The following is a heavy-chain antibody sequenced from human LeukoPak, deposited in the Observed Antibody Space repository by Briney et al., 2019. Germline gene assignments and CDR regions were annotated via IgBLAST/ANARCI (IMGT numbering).Heavy chain of an antibody. J-gene: IGHJ3*02. CDR2: IIPIFGTA. D-gene: IGHD3-22*01. CDR3: ATYRGYYDSSGYYEGVSGAFVI. Sequence: SXKVSCKASGGTFSSYAISWVRQAPGQGLEWMGGIIPIFGTANYAQKFQGRVTITTDESTSTAYMELSSLRSEDTAVYYCATYRGYYDSSGYYEGVSGAFVIWGQGTMVTVSS. CDR1: GGTFSSYA. V-gene: IGHV1-69*05.